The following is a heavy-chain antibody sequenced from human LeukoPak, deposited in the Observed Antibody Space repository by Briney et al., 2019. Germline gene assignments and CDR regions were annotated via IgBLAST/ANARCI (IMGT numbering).Heavy chain of an antibody. CDR1: GYTFTGYY. CDR3: ARDPGPYYFDY. D-gene: IGHD3-10*01. Sequence: ASVKVSCKASGYTFTGYYMHWVRQAPGQGLEGMGWINPNSGGTNYALKFQGRVTMTRDTSISTAYMELSRLRSDDTAVYYCARDPGPYYFDYWGQGTLVTVSS. J-gene: IGHJ4*02. V-gene: IGHV1-2*02. CDR2: INPNSGGT.